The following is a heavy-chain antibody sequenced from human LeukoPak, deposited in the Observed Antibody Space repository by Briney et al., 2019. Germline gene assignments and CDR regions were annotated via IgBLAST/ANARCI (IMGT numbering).Heavy chain of an antibody. D-gene: IGHD3-22*01. V-gene: IGHV3-30*04. CDR1: GFTFSSYT. Sequence: PGRSLRLSCAASGFTFSSYTMHWVRQAPGKGLEWAAVISYDGSNKYYADSVKGRFTISRDNSKNTLYLQMNSLRAEDTAVYYCAATYYYDSSGYYLSPNDAFDIWGQGTMVTVSS. J-gene: IGHJ3*02. CDR3: AATYYYDSSGYYLSPNDAFDI. CDR2: ISYDGSNK.